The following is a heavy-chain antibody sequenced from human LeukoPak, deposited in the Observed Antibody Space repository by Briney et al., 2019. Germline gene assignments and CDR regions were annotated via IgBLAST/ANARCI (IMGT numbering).Heavy chain of an antibody. CDR3: AKAASSSWPSYYYGMDV. CDR1: GLTFSSSW. J-gene: IGHJ6*02. V-gene: IGHV3-7*03. CDR2: INPDGNKK. Sequence: GGSLRLSCAVSGLTFSSSWMDWVRQAPGKGLEWVASINPDGNKKYSADSVKGRFTISRDNAENSLYLQMSSLRVDDTAVYYCAKAASSSWPSYYYGMDVWGQGTTVTVSS. D-gene: IGHD6-13*01.